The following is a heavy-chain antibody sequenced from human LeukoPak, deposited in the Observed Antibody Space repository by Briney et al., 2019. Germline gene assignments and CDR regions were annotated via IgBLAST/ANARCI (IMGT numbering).Heavy chain of an antibody. CDR1: GFTFSSYA. J-gene: IGHJ4*02. CDR2: ISYDGSNK. Sequence: GGSLRLSCTASGFTFSSYAMHWVRQAPGKGLEWVAVISYDGSNKYYADSVKGRFTISRDNSKNTLYLQMNSLRAEDTAVYYCARGDYFFDYWGQGTLVTVSS. CDR3: ARGDYFFDY. V-gene: IGHV3-30*04. D-gene: IGHD3/OR15-3a*01.